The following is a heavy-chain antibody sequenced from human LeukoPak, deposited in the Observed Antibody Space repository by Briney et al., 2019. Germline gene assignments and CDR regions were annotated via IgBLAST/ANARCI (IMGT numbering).Heavy chain of an antibody. CDR1: GGSISSYY. D-gene: IGHD3-10*01. Sequence: SETLSLTCTVSGGSISSYYWSWIRQPAGKGLEWIGRIHTSESTNYNPSLKSRVTMSVDTSKNQFSLKLSSVTAADTAVHYCARDQYYYGSGSSPFDYWGQGTLVTVSS. CDR2: IHTSEST. CDR3: ARDQYYYGSGSSPFDY. J-gene: IGHJ4*02. V-gene: IGHV4-4*07.